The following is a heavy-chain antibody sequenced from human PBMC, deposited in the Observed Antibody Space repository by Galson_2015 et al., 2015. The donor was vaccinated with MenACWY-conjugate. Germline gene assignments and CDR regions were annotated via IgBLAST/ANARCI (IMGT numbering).Heavy chain of an antibody. Sequence: QSGAEVKKPGESLKISCKGSGYDFPSYWIGWVRQMPGKGLEWMGFIYPGDSDTRYSPSFQGQVTTSADKSTSTAYLQWSSLKASDSAMYYCARRLVSVETFDYWGQGTLVTVSS. CDR2: IYPGDSDT. J-gene: IGHJ4*02. V-gene: IGHV5-51*03. CDR3: ARRLVSVETFDY. D-gene: IGHD2-21*02. CDR1: GYDFPSYW.